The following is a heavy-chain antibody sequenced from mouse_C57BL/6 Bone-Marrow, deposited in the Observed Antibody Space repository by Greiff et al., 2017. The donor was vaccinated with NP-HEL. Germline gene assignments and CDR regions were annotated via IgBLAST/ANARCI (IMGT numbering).Heavy chain of an antibody. Sequence: QVQLQQPGTELVKPGASVKLSCKASGYTFTSYWMHWVKQRPGQGLEWIGNINPSNGGTNYNEKFKSKATLTVDKSSSTAYIQLSSLTSEDSAVYYCARRMVITTVVADAMDYWGQGTSVTVSS. CDR2: INPSNGGT. J-gene: IGHJ4*01. CDR1: GYTFTSYW. V-gene: IGHV1-53*01. CDR3: ARRMVITTVVADAMDY. D-gene: IGHD1-1*01.